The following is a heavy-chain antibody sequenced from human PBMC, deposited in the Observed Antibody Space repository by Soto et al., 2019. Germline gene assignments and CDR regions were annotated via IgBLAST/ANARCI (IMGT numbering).Heavy chain of an antibody. Sequence: EVQLLESGGGLVQPGGSLRLSCAASGFTFTYAMSWVRQAPGKGLEWVSGINSGSGGSTYYSDSVKGRFTISRDNSKNMLFLQMNSLRADDTAVYYCAKDHFKGNGEFDGFDMWGQGTMVTVSS. D-gene: IGHD4-17*01. V-gene: IGHV3-23*01. J-gene: IGHJ3*02. CDR1: GFTFTYA. CDR3: AKDHFKGNGEFDGFDM. CDR2: INSGSGGST.